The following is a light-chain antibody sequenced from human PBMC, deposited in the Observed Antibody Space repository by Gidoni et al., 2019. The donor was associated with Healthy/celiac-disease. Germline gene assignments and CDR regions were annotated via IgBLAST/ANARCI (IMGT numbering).Light chain of an antibody. CDR3: SSYTSSSTV. J-gene: IGLJ2*01. V-gene: IGLV2-14*01. CDR2: EVS. Sequence: TISCTGTSSDVGGYNYVSWYQQRPGKAPKLMIYEVSNRPSGVSNRFSGSKSGNTASLTISGLQAEDEADYYCSSYTSSSTVFGGGTKLTVL. CDR1: SSDVGGYNY.